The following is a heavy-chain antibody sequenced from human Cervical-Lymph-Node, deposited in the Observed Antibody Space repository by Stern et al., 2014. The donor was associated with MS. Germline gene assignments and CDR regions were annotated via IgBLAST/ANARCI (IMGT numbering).Heavy chain of an antibody. D-gene: IGHD3-22*01. CDR1: GGTFSSYA. Sequence: QVQLDQSGSEVKKPGSSVKVSCKASGGTFSSYAISWVRPAPGQGLEWMGGIIPIFGTANYAQKFQGRVTITADESTSTAYMELSSLRSEDTAVYYCARSEYYYDSQGAFDIWGQGTMVTVSS. V-gene: IGHV1-69*12. J-gene: IGHJ3*02. CDR2: IIPIFGTA. CDR3: ARSEYYYDSQGAFDI.